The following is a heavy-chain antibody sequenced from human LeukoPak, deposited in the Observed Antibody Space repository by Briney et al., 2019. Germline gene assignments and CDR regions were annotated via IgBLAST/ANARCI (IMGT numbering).Heavy chain of an antibody. CDR2: IYYSGST. CDR3: ARAPEVTYYYDSRGAFDI. J-gene: IGHJ3*02. Sequence: PSETLSLTCTVSGGSISSGDYYWSWIRQPPGKGLERTGYIYYSGSTYYNPSLKSRVTISVDTSKNQFSLKLSSVTAADTAVYYCARAPEVTYYYDSRGAFDIWGQGTMVTVSS. D-gene: IGHD3-22*01. V-gene: IGHV4-30-4*01. CDR1: GGSISSGDYY.